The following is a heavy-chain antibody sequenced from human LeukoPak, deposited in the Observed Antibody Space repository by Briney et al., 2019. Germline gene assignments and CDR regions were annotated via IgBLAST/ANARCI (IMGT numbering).Heavy chain of an antibody. D-gene: IGHD3-3*01. CDR1: GGTFSSYA. J-gene: IGHJ5*02. CDR2: IIPIFGTA. Sequence: SVKVSCKASGGTFSSYAISWVRQAPGQGLEWMGGIIPIFGTANYAQKFQGRVTITTDESTSTAYMELSSLRSEDTAVYYCARLAIFGVEENNWFDPWGQGTLVTVSS. V-gene: IGHV1-69*05. CDR3: ARLAIFGVEENNWFDP.